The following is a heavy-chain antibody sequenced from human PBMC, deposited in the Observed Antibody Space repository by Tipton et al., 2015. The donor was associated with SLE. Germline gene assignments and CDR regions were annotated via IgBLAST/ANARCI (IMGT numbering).Heavy chain of an antibody. CDR2: ISWNSGNR. Sequence: SLRPSCAGSGFPFSAYGMHWVRQAPGKGLEWVSGISWNSGNRDYADSVKGRFTISRDNTKSSLYLQMNTLRAEDTALYYCARDVYDFWSGYSPLGYWGQGTLVTVSS. V-gene: IGHV3-9*01. CDR1: GFPFSAYG. CDR3: ARDVYDFWSGYSPLGY. D-gene: IGHD3-3*01. J-gene: IGHJ4*02.